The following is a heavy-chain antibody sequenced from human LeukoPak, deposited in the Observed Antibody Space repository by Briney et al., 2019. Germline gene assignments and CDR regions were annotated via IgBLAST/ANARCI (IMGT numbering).Heavy chain of an antibody. CDR1: GFSISNNY. V-gene: IGHV3-53*01. J-gene: IGHJ6*02. CDR2: ISGGGNT. CDR3: AKDLHNYGMDV. Sequence: GGSLRLSCAASGFSISNNYMNWVRQAPGKGLKWVSTISGGGNTYDAGSVKGRFTISRDNSKNMLYLQMNNLRAEDTAVYYCAKDLHNYGMDVWGQGTMVTVSS.